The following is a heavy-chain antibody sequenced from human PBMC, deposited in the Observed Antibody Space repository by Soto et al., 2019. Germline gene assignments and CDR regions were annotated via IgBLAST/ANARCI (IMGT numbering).Heavy chain of an antibody. CDR3: ARGVINDAFDI. J-gene: IGHJ3*02. CDR2: ISAHKGRT. Sequence: QGQLVQSGAEVKKPGASVKVSCKASGYTFTSHGITWVRQAPGQGLEWMGWISAHKGRTDYAQRVQGRVTMTTDTSTSTAYMELRSLRSEDTAVYYCARGVINDAFDIWGQGTMVTVSS. CDR1: GYTFTSHG. V-gene: IGHV1-18*01. D-gene: IGHD3-10*01.